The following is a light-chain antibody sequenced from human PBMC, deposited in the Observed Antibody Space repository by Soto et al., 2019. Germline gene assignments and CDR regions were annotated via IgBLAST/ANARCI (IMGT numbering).Light chain of an antibody. CDR1: QSIRKL. Sequence: DIQMTQSPASLSASIGDRVTITCRASQSIRKLLNWYQHKPGKAPKLLIYAASNLKSGVPSRFSGSGSGTEFTLTISSLQPEDFATYYCHQSYNRPRTFGPVAKVEI. J-gene: IGKJ1*01. V-gene: IGKV1-39*01. CDR3: HQSYNRPRT. CDR2: AAS.